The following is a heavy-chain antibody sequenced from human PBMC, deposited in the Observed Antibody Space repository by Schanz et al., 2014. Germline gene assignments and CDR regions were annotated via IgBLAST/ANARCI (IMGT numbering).Heavy chain of an antibody. CDR1: GFTFSTYW. J-gene: IGHJ4*02. CDR3: ARDKGGYYPFDY. CDR2: IKQDESER. Sequence: VQLVESGGGLVQPGGSPRLSCAASGFTFSTYWMSWVRQAPGKGLEWVANIKQDESERSYVDSVKGRFTISRDNAKNSLYLQMNSLRAEDTAVYYCARDKGGYYPFDYWGQGTLVTVSS. D-gene: IGHD3-3*01. V-gene: IGHV3-7*01.